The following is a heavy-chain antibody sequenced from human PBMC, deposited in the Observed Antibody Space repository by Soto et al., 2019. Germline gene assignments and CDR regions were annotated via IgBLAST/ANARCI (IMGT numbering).Heavy chain of an antibody. CDR3: ARSDYYYDRNWFDP. V-gene: IGHV4-30-4*01. CDR2: VYYSGST. D-gene: IGHD3-22*01. CDR1: GGSVSSTDYY. Sequence: SETLSLTCTVSGGSVSSTDYYWNWIRQPPGKGLEWIGYVYYSGSTYYNPSLESRLSISIDTLKNQFYLKLSSVTAADTAVYFCARSDYYYDRNWFDPWGQGTLVTVSS. J-gene: IGHJ5*02.